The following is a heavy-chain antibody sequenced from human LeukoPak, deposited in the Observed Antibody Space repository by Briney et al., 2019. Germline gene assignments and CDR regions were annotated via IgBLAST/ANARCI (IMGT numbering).Heavy chain of an antibody. J-gene: IGHJ2*01. CDR1: GFTFSSDA. CDR2: ISGSSTYI. Sequence: GGSLRLSCAVSGFTFSSDAMNWVRQAPGKGLEWVSAISGSSTYIYYADLVKGRFTISRDNAKNSLYLQMNSLRAEDTAVYYCARAVHDYGDYWYFDLWGRGTLVTVSS. V-gene: IGHV3-21*06. CDR3: ARAVHDYGDYWYFDL. D-gene: IGHD4-17*01.